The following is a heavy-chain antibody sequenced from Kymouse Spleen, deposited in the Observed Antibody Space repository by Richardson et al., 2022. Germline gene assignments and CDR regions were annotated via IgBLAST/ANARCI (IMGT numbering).Heavy chain of an antibody. V-gene: IGHV3-74*01. CDR3: ARGSTMVRGVTVLDV. D-gene: IGHD3-10*01. CDR2: INSDGSST. J-gene: IGHJ6*02. CDR1: GFTFSSYW. Sequence: EVQLVESGGGLVQPGGSLRLSCAASGFTFSSYWMHWVRQAPGKGLVWVSRINSDGSSTSYADSVKGRFTISRDNAKNTLYLQMNSLRAEDTAVYYCARGSTMVRGVTVLDVWGQGTTVTVSS.